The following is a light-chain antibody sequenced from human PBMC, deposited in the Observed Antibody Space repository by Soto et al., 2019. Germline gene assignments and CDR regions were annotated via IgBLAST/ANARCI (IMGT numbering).Light chain of an antibody. CDR2: GAS. Sequence: EIVLTQSPGTLSLSPGDRATLSCRASQSVSSNYLAWYQQKPGQAPRLLLYGASSRATGIPDRFGGSGSGTDLTLTISRLEPEDFAVYYCQQYDTSPPLTFVGGTKVAIK. V-gene: IGKV3-20*01. CDR3: QQYDTSPPLT. CDR1: QSVSSNY. J-gene: IGKJ4*01.